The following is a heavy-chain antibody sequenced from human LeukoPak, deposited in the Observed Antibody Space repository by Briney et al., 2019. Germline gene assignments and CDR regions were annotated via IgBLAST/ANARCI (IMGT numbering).Heavy chain of an antibody. D-gene: IGHD6-19*01. CDR2: IYYTVST. CDR3: ARVSPYSSGWYYFDY. CDR1: GGSISTYY. Sequence: SETLSLTCTVSGGSISTYYWSWIRQPPGGGLEWIGYIYYTVSTNYNPSLKSRVTISLDTSKNRFSLKLSPVTAADAAVYYCARVSPYSSGWYYFDYWGQGTLVTVSS. J-gene: IGHJ4*02. V-gene: IGHV4-59*01.